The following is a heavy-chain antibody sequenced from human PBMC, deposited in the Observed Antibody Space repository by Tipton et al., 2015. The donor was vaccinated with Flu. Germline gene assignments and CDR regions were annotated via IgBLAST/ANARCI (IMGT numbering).Heavy chain of an antibody. Sequence: TLSLTCTVSGGSISSGSYYWSWIRQPAGKGLEWIGRIYTTGSTNYNPSLKSRVTISADTSKNKFSLELRSVTAADTAVYYCARDDGDYGLGSYHYYYGMDVWGQGTTVTVSS. CDR3: ARDDGDYGLGSYHYYYGMDV. CDR2: IYTTGST. CDR1: GGSISSGSYY. D-gene: IGHD3-10*01. V-gene: IGHV4-61*02. J-gene: IGHJ6*02.